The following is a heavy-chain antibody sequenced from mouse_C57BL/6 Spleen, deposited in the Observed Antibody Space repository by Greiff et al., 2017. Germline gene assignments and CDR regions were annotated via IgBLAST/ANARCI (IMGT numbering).Heavy chain of an antibody. CDR3: AREGGLTGTFFDY. CDR2: ISDGGSYT. Sequence: EVKLQESGGGLVKPGGSLKLSCAASGFTFSSYAMSWVRQTPEKRLEWVATISDGGSYTYYPDHVLGRFPISRDNAKNNLYQEMSHLKSEDTAMYYCAREGGLTGTFFDYWGQGTTLTVSS. CDR1: GFTFSSYA. J-gene: IGHJ2*01. V-gene: IGHV5-4*01. D-gene: IGHD4-1*01.